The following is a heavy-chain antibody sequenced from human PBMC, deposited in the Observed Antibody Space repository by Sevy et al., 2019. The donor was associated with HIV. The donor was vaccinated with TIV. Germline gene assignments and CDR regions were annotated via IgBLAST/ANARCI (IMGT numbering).Heavy chain of an antibody. CDR2: ISYDGSNK. D-gene: IGHD3-10*01. Sequence: GGSLRLSCAASGFTFSSYAMHWVRQAPGKGLEWVAVISYDGSNKYYADSVKGRFTISRDNSKNTLYLQMNSLRAEDTAVYYCARESGEEQPFYGMDVWGQGTTVTVSS. CDR1: GFTFSSYA. V-gene: IGHV3-30-3*01. CDR3: ARESGEEQPFYGMDV. J-gene: IGHJ6*02.